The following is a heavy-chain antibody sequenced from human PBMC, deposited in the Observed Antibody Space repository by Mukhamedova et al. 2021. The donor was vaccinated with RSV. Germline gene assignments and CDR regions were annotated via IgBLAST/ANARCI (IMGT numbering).Heavy chain of an antibody. CDR3: ARVGPYSSSWYRDYFYYGMD. V-gene: IGHV4-34*01. CDR2: INHSGST. J-gene: IGHJ6*01. D-gene: IGHD6-13*01. Sequence: GYYWSWIRQPPGKGLEWLGEINHSGSTNYNPSLKSRVTISVDTSKNQFSLKLSSVTAADTAVYYFARVGPYSSSWYRDYFYYGMD. CDR1: GYY.